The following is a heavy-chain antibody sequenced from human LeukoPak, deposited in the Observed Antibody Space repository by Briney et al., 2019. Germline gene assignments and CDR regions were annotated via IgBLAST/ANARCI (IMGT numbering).Heavy chain of an antibody. CDR2: ISSHSSYT. V-gene: IGHV3-11*06. D-gene: IGHD4-17*01. CDR1: GFTYRHYY. Sequence: LGRTLRLSRAACGFTYRHYYMRWMSQAPAKGLEWVLFISSHSSYTNYADFVEGRLHIPRDNAKNSLYLQMINLRAEDTVVYYCAIGGADYGIGYWGQGSLVTVSS. CDR3: AIGGADYGIGY. J-gene: IGHJ4*02.